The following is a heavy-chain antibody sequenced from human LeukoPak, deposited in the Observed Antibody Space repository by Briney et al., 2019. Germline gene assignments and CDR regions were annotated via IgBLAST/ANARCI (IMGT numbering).Heavy chain of an antibody. V-gene: IGHV3-7*01. Sequence: GGSLRLSCAASGFTFSTYLMSWVRQAPGKGLEWVANIKKDGSEKYYVDSVKGRFTISRDNAKNSLYLQMNSLRVEDTAVYYCEGSAGYWGQGTLVTVSS. D-gene: IGHD6-19*01. CDR3: EGSAGY. CDR2: IKKDGSEK. CDR1: GFTFSTYL. J-gene: IGHJ4*02.